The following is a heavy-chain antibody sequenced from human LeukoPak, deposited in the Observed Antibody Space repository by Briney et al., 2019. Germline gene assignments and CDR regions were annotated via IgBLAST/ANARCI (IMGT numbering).Heavy chain of an antibody. D-gene: IGHD3-10*01. Sequence: SETLSLTCTVSGGSFAAFYWSWIRQPAGKGQEWTGRFFSSGDTNYNPSFTSRATISVDKSKNQFSLTLTSVTAADTAVYFCARFSGIYGHDYWGPGTLVAVSS. V-gene: IGHV4-4*07. CDR1: GGSFAAFY. CDR3: ARFSGIYGHDY. J-gene: IGHJ4*02. CDR2: FFSSGDT.